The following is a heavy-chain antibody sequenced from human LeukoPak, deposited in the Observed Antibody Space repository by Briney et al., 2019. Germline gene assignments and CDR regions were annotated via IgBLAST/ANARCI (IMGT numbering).Heavy chain of an antibody. V-gene: IGHV4-31*03. CDR2: IYYSGST. CDR3: ARSGEKSSGSWFDP. D-gene: IGHD6-25*01. Sequence: SQTLSLTCTVSGGSISSGGYYWSWIRQHPGKGLEWIGYIYYSGSTYYNPSLKSRVTISVDTSKNQFSLKLSSVTAADTAVYYCARSGEKSSGSWFDPWGQGTLSPSPQ. CDR1: GGSISSGGYY. J-gene: IGHJ5*02.